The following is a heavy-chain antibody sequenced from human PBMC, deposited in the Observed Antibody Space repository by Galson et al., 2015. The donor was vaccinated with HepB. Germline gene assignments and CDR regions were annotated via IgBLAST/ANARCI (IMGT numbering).Heavy chain of an antibody. CDR3: ARLDYGGNQEPYYYDAIYV. V-gene: IGHV1-69*02. Sequence: SVKVSCKASGCTFSSYTISWVRQAPGQGLEWMGRISPILGITNYAQKFQGRVTITADKSTSTAYMELRSLRSEDTAVYYCARLDYGGNQEPYYYDAIYVWGQGTTVTVSS. D-gene: IGHD4-23*01. CDR2: ISPILGIT. J-gene: IGHJ6*02. CDR1: GCTFSSYT.